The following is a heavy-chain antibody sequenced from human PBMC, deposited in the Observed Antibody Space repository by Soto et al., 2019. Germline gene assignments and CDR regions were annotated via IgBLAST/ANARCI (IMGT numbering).Heavy chain of an antibody. CDR3: ARDEWLRFDYYGMDV. V-gene: IGHV1-18*01. CDR2: ISAYNGNT. D-gene: IGHD5-12*01. CDR1: GYTFTSYG. J-gene: IGHJ6*02. Sequence: ASVKVSCKASGYTFTSYGISWVRQAPGQGLEWMGWISAYNGNTNYAQKLQGRVTMTTDTSTSTAYMELRSLRSDDTAVYYCARDEWLRFDYYGMDVWGRGTTVTVSS.